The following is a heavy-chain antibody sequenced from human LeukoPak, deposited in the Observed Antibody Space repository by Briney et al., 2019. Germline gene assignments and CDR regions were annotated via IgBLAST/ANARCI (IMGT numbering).Heavy chain of an antibody. CDR2: INPDGSTI. V-gene: IGHV3-74*01. J-gene: IGHJ4*02. Sequence: PGGSLRLSCAASGFTFSNYWVHWVRQAPGKGLVWVSRINPDGSTINYADSVKGRFTISRDNAKNSLYLQMNSLRAEDTAVYYCARGGSRVGLRGFFDYWGQGTLVTVSS. CDR3: ARGGSRVGLRGFFDY. CDR1: GFTFSNYW. D-gene: IGHD3-16*01.